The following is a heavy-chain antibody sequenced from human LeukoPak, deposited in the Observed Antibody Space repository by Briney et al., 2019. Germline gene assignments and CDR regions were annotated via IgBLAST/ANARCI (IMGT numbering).Heavy chain of an antibody. CDR2: ISGSGGST. Sequence: PGGSLRLSCAASGFTFSSYGMSWVRQAPGKGLEWVSAISGSGGSTYYADSVKGRFTISRDNSENTLYLQMNRLRADDTAIYYCAKSTWFDYFDYWGQGTLVTVSS. V-gene: IGHV3-23*01. CDR3: AKSTWFDYFDY. CDR1: GFTFSSYG. J-gene: IGHJ4*02. D-gene: IGHD3-9*01.